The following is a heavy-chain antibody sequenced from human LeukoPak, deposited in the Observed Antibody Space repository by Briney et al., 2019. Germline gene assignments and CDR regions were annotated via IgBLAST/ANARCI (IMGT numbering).Heavy chain of an antibody. Sequence: ASVKVSCKASGYTFTSYDINWVRQATGQVLEWMGWTNPNSGNTGYAQKFQGRVTITRNTSISTAYMELSSLRSEDTAVYYCARAESARNVLLWFGAKNGPVYFDYWGQGTLVTVSS. CDR2: TNPNSGNT. CDR1: GYTFTSYD. D-gene: IGHD3-10*01. V-gene: IGHV1-8*03. J-gene: IGHJ4*02. CDR3: ARAESARNVLLWFGAKNGPVYFDY.